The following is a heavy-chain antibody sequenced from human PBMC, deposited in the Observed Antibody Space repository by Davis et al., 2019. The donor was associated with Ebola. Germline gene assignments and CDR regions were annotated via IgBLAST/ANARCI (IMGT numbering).Heavy chain of an antibody. V-gene: IGHV1-3*01. J-gene: IGHJ6*02. CDR2: INAGNGNT. CDR1: GYTFTSYA. D-gene: IGHD3-22*01. CDR3: ARVPTMIVVATDWGMDV. Sequence: ASVKVSCKASGYTFTSYAMHWVRQAPGQRLEWMGWINAGNGNTKYSQKFQGRVTITRDTSASTAYMELSSLRSEDTAVYYGARVPTMIVVATDWGMDVWGQGTTVTVSS.